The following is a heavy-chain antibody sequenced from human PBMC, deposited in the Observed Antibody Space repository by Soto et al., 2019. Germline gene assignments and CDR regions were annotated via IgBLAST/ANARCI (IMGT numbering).Heavy chain of an antibody. CDR3: TRDFPFHPIVLMVYANPPFDY. J-gene: IGHJ4*02. Sequence: GGSLRLSCTASGFTFGDYAMSWFRQAPGKGLEWVGFIRSKAYGGTTEYAASVKGRFTISRDDSKSIAYLQMNSLKTEDTAVYYCTRDFPFHPIVLMVYANPPFDYWGQGTLVTVSS. V-gene: IGHV3-49*03. CDR2: IRSKAYGGTT. D-gene: IGHD2-8*01. CDR1: GFTFGDYA.